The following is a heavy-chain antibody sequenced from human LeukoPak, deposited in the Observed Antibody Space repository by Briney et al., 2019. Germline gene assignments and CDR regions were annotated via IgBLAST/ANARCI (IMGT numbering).Heavy chain of an antibody. CDR1: VSSLISGYY. D-gene: IGHD6-13*01. Sequence: SETLSLTCSVSVSSLISGYYWGWIRQSPGKGLEWIGSLSHSGKTSCNPSLESRVTLSVDTSKSQFSLNVSSVTAADTAVYYCARYEIAAAHTYFDYWGQGTLVTVSS. CDR3: ARYEIAAAHTYFDY. V-gene: IGHV4-38-2*02. J-gene: IGHJ4*02. CDR2: LSHSGKT.